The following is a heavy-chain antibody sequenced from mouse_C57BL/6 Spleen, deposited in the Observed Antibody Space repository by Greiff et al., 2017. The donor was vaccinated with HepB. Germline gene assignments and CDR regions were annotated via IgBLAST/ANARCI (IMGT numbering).Heavy chain of an antibody. J-gene: IGHJ2*01. D-gene: IGHD1-1*01. CDR1: GFNIKDYY. CDR2: IDPEDGET. CDR3: AREVITTVVGDYFDY. Sequence: EVKLMESGAELVKPGASVKLSCTASGFNIKDYYMHWVKQRTEQGLEWIGRIDPEDGETKYAPKFQGKATITADTSSNTAYLQLSSLTSEDTAVYYCAREVITTVVGDYFDYWGQGTTLTVSS. V-gene: IGHV14-2*01.